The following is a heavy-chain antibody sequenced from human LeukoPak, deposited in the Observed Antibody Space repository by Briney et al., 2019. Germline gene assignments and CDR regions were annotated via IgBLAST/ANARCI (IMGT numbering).Heavy chain of an antibody. Sequence: PGGSLRLSCAASGFTFSSYAMSWVRQAPGKGLEWVSAISGSGGSTYYADSVKGRFTISRDNSKNTLYLQMNSLRAEDTAVYYCAKSRGRITMIVVVIGEYYFDYWGQGTLVTVSS. CDR1: GFTFSSYA. D-gene: IGHD3-22*01. CDR3: AKSRGRITMIVVVIGEYYFDY. CDR2: ISGSGGST. V-gene: IGHV3-23*01. J-gene: IGHJ4*02.